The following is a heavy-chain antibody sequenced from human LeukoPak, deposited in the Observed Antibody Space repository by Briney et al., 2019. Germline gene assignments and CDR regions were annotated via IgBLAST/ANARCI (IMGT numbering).Heavy chain of an antibody. J-gene: IGHJ6*03. V-gene: IGHV4-59*01. CDR2: IHYTGMS. D-gene: IGHD2/OR15-2a*01. CDR1: SGSMTTYY. CDR3: ARLLPHTLPGLPYNYHYLDV. Sequence: PSETLSLACTVSSGSMTTYYWSWVRQPSGKGLEWIGYIHYTGMSNYNPSLRGRVVISLDTPRNQFSLRLNSVTAADTAVYYCARLLPHTLPGLPYNYHYLDVWGKGTTVTVSS.